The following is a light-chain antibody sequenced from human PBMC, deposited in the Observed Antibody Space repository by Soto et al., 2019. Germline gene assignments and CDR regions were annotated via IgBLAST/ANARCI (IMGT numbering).Light chain of an antibody. V-gene: IGLV2-8*01. J-gene: IGLJ1*01. CDR2: GVT. CDR1: SSDVGTYDY. CDR3: SSYAGRSMYV. Sequence: QSALTHPPSASGSPGQSVTFSCTGTSSDVGTYDYVSWYQQYPGKAPKLLIYGVTRRPSGVPDRFSGSKSGNTAALTVSGLQAADEAYYYCSSYAGRSMYVFGTGTKVTVL.